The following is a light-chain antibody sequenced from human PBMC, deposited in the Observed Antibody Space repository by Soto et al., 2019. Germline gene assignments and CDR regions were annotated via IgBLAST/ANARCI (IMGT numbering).Light chain of an antibody. J-gene: IGKJ5*01. CDR1: KSVDFH. V-gene: IGKV3-11*01. CDR3: QQRSTWPT. Sequence: VLTQSPATLSLSPVTRGTLSCRASKSVDFHLAWYQQKPGQAPRLLIYDASVRATGTPARFSGSGSGTAFTLTISSLEPEDFALYYCQQRSTWPTFGQGTRLDIK. CDR2: DAS.